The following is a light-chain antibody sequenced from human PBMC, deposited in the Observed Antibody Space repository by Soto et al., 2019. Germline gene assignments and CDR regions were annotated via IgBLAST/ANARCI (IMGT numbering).Light chain of an antibody. CDR2: AAS. J-gene: IGKJ5*01. Sequence: DIQMTHSPSSLSASVGDRVTITCRASQSISSYLNWYQQKPGKAPKLLIYAASSLQSGVPSRFSGSGSGTDFTLTISSLQPEDFATYYCQQYDNFPVTFGQGTRLEIK. CDR3: QQYDNFPVT. V-gene: IGKV1-39*01. CDR1: QSISSY.